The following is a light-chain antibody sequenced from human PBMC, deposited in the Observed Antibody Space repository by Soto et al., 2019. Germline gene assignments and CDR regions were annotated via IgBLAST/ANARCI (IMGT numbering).Light chain of an antibody. V-gene: IGKV1-5*03. J-gene: IGKJ1*01. CDR1: QSISTW. CDR2: KAS. Sequence: IQMTQSPSTLSASVGDRVTITCRASQSISTWLAWYQQEPGKAPKLLIHKASSLQSGVPSRFSGSGSGTDFTLTISGLHPDDFATYYCQQYNSHSPTFGQGTKVDIK. CDR3: QQYNSHSPT.